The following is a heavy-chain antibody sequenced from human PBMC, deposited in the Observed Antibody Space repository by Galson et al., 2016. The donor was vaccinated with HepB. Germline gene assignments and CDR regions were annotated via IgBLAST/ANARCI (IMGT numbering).Heavy chain of an antibody. CDR1: GGSISSRNYY. D-gene: IGHD2-2*01. J-gene: IGHJ5*02. CDR2: ISYSGSI. V-gene: IGHV4-39*01. CDR3: ARLCGSSASCYRASSRQNWFDP. Sequence: LSLTCTVSGGSISSRNYYWGWIRQPPGKGLEWIGSISYSGSIYYNPSLKTRVTISVDTSKNQFSLKLSPVTAAGTALYYCARLCGSSASCYRASSRQNWFDPWGQGTLVTVSS.